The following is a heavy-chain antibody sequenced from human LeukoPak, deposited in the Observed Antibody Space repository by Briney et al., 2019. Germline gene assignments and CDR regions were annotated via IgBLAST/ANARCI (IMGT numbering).Heavy chain of an antibody. CDR1: RFTFSRYS. CDR2: ITSSGNTM. CDR3: ARDSGYRYGDNWFDP. J-gene: IGHJ5*02. Sequence: GGSLRLSCVASRFTFSRYSMNWVRQAPGKGLEWVSYITSSGNTMYYAGSVKGRFTISRDNAKNSLYLQMNSLRAEDTAVYYCARDSGYRYGDNWFDPWGQGTLVTVSS. D-gene: IGHD5-18*01. V-gene: IGHV3-48*01.